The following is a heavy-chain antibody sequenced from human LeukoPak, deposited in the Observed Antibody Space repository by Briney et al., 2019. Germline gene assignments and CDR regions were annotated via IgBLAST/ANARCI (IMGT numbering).Heavy chain of an antibody. CDR3: ARDPVQNSAKENYYGMDV. CDR1: GGTFSSYA. Sequence: ASVRVSCKASGGTFSSYAISWVRQAPGQGLEWMGGIIPIFGTANYAQKFQGRVTITADKSTSTAYMELSSLRSEDTAVYYCARDPVQNSAKENYYGMDVWGKGTTVTVSS. CDR2: IIPIFGTA. D-gene: IGHD2-21*01. V-gene: IGHV1-69*06. J-gene: IGHJ6*04.